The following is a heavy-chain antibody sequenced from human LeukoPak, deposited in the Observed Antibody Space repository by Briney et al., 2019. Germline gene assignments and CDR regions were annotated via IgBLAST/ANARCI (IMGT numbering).Heavy chain of an antibody. J-gene: IGHJ6*02. Sequence: SVKVSCKASGGTFSSYAISWVRQAPGQGLEWMGRSIPILGIANYAQKFQGRVTITADKSTSTAYMELSSLRSEDTAVYYCARESGFGDLFPYAMDVWGQGTTVTVSS. CDR3: ARESGFGDLFPYAMDV. CDR1: GGTFSSYA. CDR2: SIPILGIA. V-gene: IGHV1-69*04. D-gene: IGHD3-10*01.